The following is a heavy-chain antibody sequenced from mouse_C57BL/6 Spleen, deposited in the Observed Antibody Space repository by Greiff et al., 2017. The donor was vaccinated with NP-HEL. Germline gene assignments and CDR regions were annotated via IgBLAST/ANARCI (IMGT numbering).Heavy chain of an antibody. Sequence: EVQLQQSGAELVRPGASVKLSCTASGFNIKDYYMHWVKQRPEQGLEWIGRIDPEDGDTAYAPKFQGKATMTADTSSNTAYMQLSSRTSEDTAVYYCTTAYGSSYDWYFDVWGTGTTVTVSS. CDR3: TTAYGSSYDWYFDV. V-gene: IGHV14-1*01. D-gene: IGHD1-1*01. J-gene: IGHJ1*03. CDR1: GFNIKDYY. CDR2: IDPEDGDT.